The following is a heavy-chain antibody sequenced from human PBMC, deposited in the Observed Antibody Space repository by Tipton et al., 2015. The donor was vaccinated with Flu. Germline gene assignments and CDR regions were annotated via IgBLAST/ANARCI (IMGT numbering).Heavy chain of an antibody. V-gene: IGHV3-21*01. J-gene: IGHJ4*02. D-gene: IGHD6-19*01. CDR2: ISGSSGYI. CDR1: GFTFSHYS. Sequence: SLRLSCAASGFTFSHYSMNWVRQAPGKGLEWVSSISGSSGYIYYADSVRGRFTISRDNAKNSLYLQMNSLRDEDTAVYYCARGEDLQWLVVGYFDSWGQGTLVTVSS. CDR3: ARGEDLQWLVVGYFDS.